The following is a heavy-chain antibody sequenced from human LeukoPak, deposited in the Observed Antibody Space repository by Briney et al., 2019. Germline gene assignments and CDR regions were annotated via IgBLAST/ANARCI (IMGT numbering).Heavy chain of an antibody. CDR3: ARVAWNDVSAYYYYYMDV. J-gene: IGHJ6*03. CDR1: GYTFTAYY. CDR2: INPNSGGT. D-gene: IGHD1-1*01. Sequence: ASVKVSCKASGYTFTAYYMHWVRQAPGQGLEWMGWINPNSGGTNYAQKFQGRVTMTRDTSISTAYMELSRLRSDDTAVYYCARVAWNDVSAYYYYYMDVWGKGTTVTISS. V-gene: IGHV1-2*02.